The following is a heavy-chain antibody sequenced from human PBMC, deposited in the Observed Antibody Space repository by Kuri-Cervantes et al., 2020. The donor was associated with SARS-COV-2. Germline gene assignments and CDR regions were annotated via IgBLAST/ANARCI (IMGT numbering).Heavy chain of an antibody. CDR2: INPDGSYT. CDR1: GFTFSGHW. Sequence: GESLKISCAASGFTFSGHWIHWVRQAPGKGLVWVSRINPDGSYTNNADSVKGRFTLSRDNAKNMLFLQMNSLRAGDTAVYYCARDLNGMDVWGQGTTVTVAS. CDR3: ARDLNGMDV. J-gene: IGHJ6*02. V-gene: IGHV3-74*01.